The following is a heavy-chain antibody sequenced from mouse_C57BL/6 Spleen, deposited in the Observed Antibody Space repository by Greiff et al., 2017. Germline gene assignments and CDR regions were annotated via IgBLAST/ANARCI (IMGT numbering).Heavy chain of an antibody. Sequence: EVQGVESGGGLVQPGGSMKLSCVASGFTFSNYWMNWVRQPPEPGLEWDAQIRLKSDNYATHYAASVKGRFTISRDDSKSSVYLQMNNLSAEDTGIYYCTRTTVVAVDYWGQGTTLTVSS. D-gene: IGHD1-1*01. J-gene: IGHJ2*01. V-gene: IGHV6-3*01. CDR2: IRLKSDNYAT. CDR3: TRTTVVAVDY. CDR1: GFTFSNYW.